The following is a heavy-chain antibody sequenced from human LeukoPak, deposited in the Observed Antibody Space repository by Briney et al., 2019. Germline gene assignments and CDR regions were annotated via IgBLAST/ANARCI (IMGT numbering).Heavy chain of an antibody. CDR3: ARARDSSGYYPY. Sequence: PSETLSLTCAVYGGSFSGYYWSWIRQPPGKGLEWIGEINHSGSTNYNPSLKSRVTISVDTSKNQFSLKLSSVTAADTAVYYCARARDSSGYYPYWGQGTLVTVSS. CDR1: GGSFSGYY. D-gene: IGHD3-22*01. J-gene: IGHJ4*02. V-gene: IGHV4-34*01. CDR2: INHSGST.